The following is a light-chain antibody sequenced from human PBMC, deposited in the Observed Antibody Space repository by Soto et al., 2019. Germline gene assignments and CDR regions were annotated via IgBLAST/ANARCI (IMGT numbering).Light chain of an antibody. V-gene: IGLV2-14*01. Sequence: QSALTQPASVSGSPGQSITISCTGTSSDVGGYNYVSWYQQHPDKAPKLMIYDVSNRPSGVSNRFSGSKSGNTASLTISGLQAEDEADYYCSSYTSSSTVVFVGGTKLTVL. CDR3: SSYTSSSTVV. CDR1: SSDVGGYNY. J-gene: IGLJ2*01. CDR2: DVS.